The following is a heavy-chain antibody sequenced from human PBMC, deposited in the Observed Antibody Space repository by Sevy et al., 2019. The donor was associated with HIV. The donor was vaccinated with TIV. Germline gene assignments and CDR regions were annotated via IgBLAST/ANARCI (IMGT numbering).Heavy chain of an antibody. Sequence: GGSLRLSCAASGFTFSDYSMHWVRQAPGKGLEWVATISYDGSNKHYADSVKGRFTHSRDNSTNSLFLQMNSLRAEHTAVYYCALERLSSNVAEYFQNWGQGTLVTVSS. V-gene: IGHV3-30-3*01. J-gene: IGHJ1*01. CDR3: ALERLSSNVAEYFQN. CDR2: ISYDGSNK. CDR1: GFTFSDYS. D-gene: IGHD1-1*01.